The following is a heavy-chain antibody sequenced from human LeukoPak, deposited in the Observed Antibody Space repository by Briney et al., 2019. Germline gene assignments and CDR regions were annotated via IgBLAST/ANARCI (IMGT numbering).Heavy chain of an antibody. V-gene: IGHV4-39*07. CDR3: ARGHSIAAAGSYFDY. CDR1: GGSISSSTNY. J-gene: IGHJ4*02. Sequence: SETLSLTCTVSGGSISSSTNYWGWTRQPPGKGLEWIGSIYYSGSAYYNSSLKSRVTISVDTSKNQFSLELSSVTAADTAVYYCARGHSIAAAGSYFDYWGQGTLVTVSS. CDR2: IYYSGSA. D-gene: IGHD6-13*01.